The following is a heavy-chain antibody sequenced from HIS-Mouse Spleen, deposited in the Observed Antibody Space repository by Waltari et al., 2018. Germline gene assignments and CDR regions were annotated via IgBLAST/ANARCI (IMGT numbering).Heavy chain of an antibody. CDR1: GYTFTSYD. D-gene: IGHD4-4*01. V-gene: IGHV1-8*01. Sequence: QVQLVQSGAEVKKPGASVKVSCKASGYTFTSYDINWVRKATGQGLEWMGWMNPNSGNKGYAQKFQGRVTMTRNTSISTGYMALSSLRSEDTAVYYCARGHDYSNYFDYWGQGTLVTVSS. J-gene: IGHJ4*02. CDR2: MNPNSGNK. CDR3: ARGHDYSNYFDY.